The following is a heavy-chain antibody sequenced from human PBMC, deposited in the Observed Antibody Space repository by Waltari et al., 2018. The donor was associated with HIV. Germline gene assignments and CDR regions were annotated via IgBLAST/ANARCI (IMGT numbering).Heavy chain of an antibody. CDR2: INIVTGNT. V-gene: IGHV1-18*04. D-gene: IGHD6-19*01. J-gene: IGHJ1*01. CDR3: VRDLSPMGKSGWYDS. Sequence: QVRLVQSGAEVKKPGASVKVSCKASGFSFPKYGYSWVRQAPGQGLGWMGWINIVTGNTDSAEKFQGRITMTRDTFTNTIYIELTTLKSDDSAIYYCVRDLSPMGKSGWYDSWGQGTVVTVSS. CDR1: GFSFPKYG.